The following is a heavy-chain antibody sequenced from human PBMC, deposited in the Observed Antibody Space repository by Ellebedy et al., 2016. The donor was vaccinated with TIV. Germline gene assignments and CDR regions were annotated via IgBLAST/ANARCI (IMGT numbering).Heavy chain of an antibody. J-gene: IGHJ5*02. CDR1: GGSFSDNY. Sequence: SETLSLTXAVYGGSFSDNYWSWIRQPPGKGLEWIGEINHSGSTNYNPSLKSRLTISVDTSKNQFSLKLSSVTAADTAVYYCARTYSSGWYDWFDPWGQGTLVTVSS. CDR3: ARTYSSGWYDWFDP. D-gene: IGHD6-19*01. V-gene: IGHV4-34*01. CDR2: INHSGST.